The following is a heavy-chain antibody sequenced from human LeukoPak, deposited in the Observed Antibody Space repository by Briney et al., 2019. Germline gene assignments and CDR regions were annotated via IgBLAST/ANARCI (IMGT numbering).Heavy chain of an antibody. V-gene: IGHV3-74*01. J-gene: IGHJ4*02. Sequence: PRGSLRLSWAASGFTFNSDWMHWVRQAPGKGLVWVSRINNDGSSTSYADSVKGRFTISRDNAKNTLYLQMNSLRAEDTAVYYCVSSYCSGGSCYSASGYWGQGALVTVSS. CDR2: INNDGSST. CDR3: VSSYCSGGSCYSASGY. CDR1: GFTFNSDW. D-gene: IGHD2-15*01.